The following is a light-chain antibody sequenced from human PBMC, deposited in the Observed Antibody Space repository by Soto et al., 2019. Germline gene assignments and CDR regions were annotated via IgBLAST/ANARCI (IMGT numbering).Light chain of an antibody. CDR2: AAS. CDR3: QHSYNMPIA. Sequence: DIQMTQSPSSLSASVGDGVTITCRASQNIIRHLNWYQHKPGRAPRLLIYAASTLQSGVPSRFTGSGSGTEFTLTITGLQPEDFATYYRQHSYNMPIAFGQGTRLEIK. V-gene: IGKV1-39*01. J-gene: IGKJ5*01. CDR1: QNIIRH.